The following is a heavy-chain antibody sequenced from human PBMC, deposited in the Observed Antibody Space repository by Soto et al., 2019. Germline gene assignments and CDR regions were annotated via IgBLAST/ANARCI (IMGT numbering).Heavy chain of an antibody. Sequence: SGTLSLTCTVSGGSISRQYWRWLRQPPGKGLEWIGYIYYSGGTNYNPSLKSRVTISIDTSRNQFSLELRSVTAADTAVYYCARDVGLQYDTGYSDFWTGKNNWFDPWGQGTLVTVSS. CDR3: ARDVGLQYDTGYSDFWTGKNNWFDP. J-gene: IGHJ5*02. D-gene: IGHD3-3*01. CDR1: GGSISRQY. CDR2: IYYSGGT. V-gene: IGHV4-59*11.